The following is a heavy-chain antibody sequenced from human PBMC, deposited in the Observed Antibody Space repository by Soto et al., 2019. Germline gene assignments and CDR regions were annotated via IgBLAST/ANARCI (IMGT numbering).Heavy chain of an antibody. V-gene: IGHV1-69*12. CDR1: GGTFSSYA. CDR3: ARDDGGGGSSRSHYYGMDV. D-gene: IGHD2-15*01. Sequence: QVQLVQSGAEVKKPGSSVKVSCKASGGTFSSYAISWVRQAPGQGLEWMGGIIPIFGTANYAQKFQGRVTITADESTSTAYMELSSLRSEDTAVYYCARDDGGGGSSRSHYYGMDVWGQGTTVTVSS. J-gene: IGHJ6*02. CDR2: IIPIFGTA.